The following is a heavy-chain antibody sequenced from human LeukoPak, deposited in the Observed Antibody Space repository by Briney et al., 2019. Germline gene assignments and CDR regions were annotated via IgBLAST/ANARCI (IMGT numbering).Heavy chain of an antibody. CDR1: GGTFSSYA. V-gene: IGHV1-69*01. CDR3: ARDANNYYGSGSYYPPLGY. CDR2: IIPIFGTA. Sequence: SVKVSCKASGGTFSSYAIIWVRQAPGQGLEWMGGIIPIFGTANYAQKFQGRVTITADESTSTAYMELSSLRSEDTAVYYCARDANNYYGSGSYYPPLGYWGQGTLVTVSS. D-gene: IGHD3-10*01. J-gene: IGHJ4*02.